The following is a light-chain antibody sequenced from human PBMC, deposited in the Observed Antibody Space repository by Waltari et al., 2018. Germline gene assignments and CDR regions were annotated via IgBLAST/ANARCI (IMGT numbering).Light chain of an antibody. V-gene: IGLV1-40*01. CDR3: QSYDGSLIAVV. J-gene: IGLJ2*01. Sequence: QSVLTQPPSVSGAPGQRVTISCTGSRSNIGTGYDVHWYQHIPGKAPKLLIFRDNRRPSWVPDRFSASKSGTSASLAITGLQAEDEGDYYCQSYDGSLIAVVFGGGTKLTVL. CDR2: RDN. CDR1: RSNIGTGYD.